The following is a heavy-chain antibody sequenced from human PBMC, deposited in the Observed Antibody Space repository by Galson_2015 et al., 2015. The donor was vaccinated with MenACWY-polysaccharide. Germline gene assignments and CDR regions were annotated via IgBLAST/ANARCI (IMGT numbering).Heavy chain of an antibody. CDR1: GYTFTSYD. Sequence: SVKVSCKASGYTFTSYDINWVRQATGQGLEWMGWMNPNSGNTGYAQKFQGRVTMTRNTSISTAYMELSSLRSEDTAVYYCARERAGGHYYYYGMDVWGQGTMVTVSS. CDR2: MNPNSGNT. D-gene: IGHD3-16*01. J-gene: IGHJ6*02. CDR3: ARERAGGHYYYYGMDV. V-gene: IGHV1-8*01.